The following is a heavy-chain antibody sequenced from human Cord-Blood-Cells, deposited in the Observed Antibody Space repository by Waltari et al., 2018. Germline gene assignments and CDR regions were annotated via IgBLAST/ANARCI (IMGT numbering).Heavy chain of an antibody. CDR2: IRSKANRYAT. Sequence: EVQLVECGGGLVQHGGSLKLSCEASGLTLSGSARYWGRQASGKGLAWVGRIRSKANRYATAYAASVKGRFTISRDDSKNTAYLQMNSLKTEDTAVYYCTSHTGYFDLWGRGTLVTVSS. CDR3: TSHTGYFDL. CDR1: GLTLSGSA. V-gene: IGHV3-73*02. D-gene: IGHD4-4*01. J-gene: IGHJ2*01.